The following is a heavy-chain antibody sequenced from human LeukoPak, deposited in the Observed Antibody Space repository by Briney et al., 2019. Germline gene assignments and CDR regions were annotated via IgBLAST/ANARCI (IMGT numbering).Heavy chain of an antibody. CDR3: ARGSILLNYYAMDV. J-gene: IGHJ6*02. Sequence: ALVKVSCKASGFTFTDYYIHWVRQAPGQGLEWVGCINPDSGYTIYAQQFQGRVSLTRDTSISTAYMEVRRLTSDDTAVYYCARGSILLNYYAMDVWGQGTTVTVSS. CDR2: INPDSGYT. CDR1: GFTFTDYY. V-gene: IGHV1-2*02.